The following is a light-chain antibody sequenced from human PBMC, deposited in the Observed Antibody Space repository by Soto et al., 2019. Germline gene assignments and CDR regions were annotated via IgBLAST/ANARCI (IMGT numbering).Light chain of an antibody. V-gene: IGLV2-14*01. CDR1: SSDVGGYNY. CDR3: SSYTSSSSYA. J-gene: IGLJ1*01. Sequence: QSALTQPPSASGSPGQSVTISCTGTSSDVGGYNYVSWYQQHPGKAPKLMIYEVSNRPSGVSNRFSDSKSGNTASLTISGLQAEDEDDYYCSSYTSSSSYAFGTGTKVTVL. CDR2: EVS.